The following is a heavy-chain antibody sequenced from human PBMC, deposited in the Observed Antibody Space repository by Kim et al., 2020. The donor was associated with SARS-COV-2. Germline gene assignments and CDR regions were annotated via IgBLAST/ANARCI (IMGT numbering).Heavy chain of an antibody. V-gene: IGHV3-53*01. CDR2: IFSGGST. D-gene: IGHD1-26*01. CDR3: ARSALLIY. CDR1: GFSVSSNY. J-gene: IGHJ4*02. Sequence: GGSLRLSCAASGFSVSSNYLTWVRQAPGKGLELVSVIFSGGSTQYEDSVRGRFTISRDNSKNTLYLHMISLIVEDTSVFFCARSALLIYWGQGTRVTVSS.